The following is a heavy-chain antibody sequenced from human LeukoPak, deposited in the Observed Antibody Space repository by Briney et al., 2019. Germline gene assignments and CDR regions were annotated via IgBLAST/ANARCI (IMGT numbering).Heavy chain of an antibody. CDR1: GFTFSSYA. J-gene: IGHJ4*02. Sequence: GGSLRLSCAASGFTFSSYAMHWVRQAPGKGLEWVAVISYDGSNKYYADSVKGRFTISRDNSKNTLYLQMNSLRAEDTAVYYCAREGAGVLRYLAYWGQGSLVTVSS. V-gene: IGHV3-30-3*01. D-gene: IGHD3-9*01. CDR3: AREGAGVLRYLAY. CDR2: ISYDGSNK.